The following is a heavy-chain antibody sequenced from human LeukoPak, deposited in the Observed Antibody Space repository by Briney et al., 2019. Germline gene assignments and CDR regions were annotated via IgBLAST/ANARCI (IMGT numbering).Heavy chain of an antibody. CDR2: IYHSGST. CDR3: ARELGASNGGFDY. CDR1: GGSISSSNW. Sequence: SGTLSLTCAVSGGSISSSNWWSWVRQPPGKGLEWIGEIYHSGSTNYNPSLKSRVTISVDKSKNQFSLKLSSVTAADTAVYYCARELGASNGGFDYWGQGTLVTVSS. D-gene: IGHD1-26*01. V-gene: IGHV4-4*02. J-gene: IGHJ4*02.